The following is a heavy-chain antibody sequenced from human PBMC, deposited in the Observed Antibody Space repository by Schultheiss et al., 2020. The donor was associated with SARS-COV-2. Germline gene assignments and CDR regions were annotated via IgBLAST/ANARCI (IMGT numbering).Heavy chain of an antibody. D-gene: IGHD3-10*01. CDR1: GFTFSSYG. CDR2: ISSSGSTI. CDR3: AREGGVYERKGSG. J-gene: IGHJ4*02. V-gene: IGHV3-48*04. Sequence: GGSLRLSCAASGFTFSSYGMHWVRQAPGKGLEWVSYISSSGSTIYYADSVKGRFTISRDNAKNSLYLQMNSLRAEDTAVYYCAREGGVYERKGSGWGQGTLVTVSS.